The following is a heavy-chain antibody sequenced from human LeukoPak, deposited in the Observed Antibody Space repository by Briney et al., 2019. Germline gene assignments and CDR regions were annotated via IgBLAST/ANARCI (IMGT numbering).Heavy chain of an antibody. CDR3: ARDLIIAAAAIAEYFQH. CDR1: GFTFSSYR. V-gene: IGHV3-7*01. Sequence: PGGSLRLSCAASGFTFSSYRMSWVRQAPGKGLEWVANIKQDGSEKYYVDSVKGRFTISRDNAKNSLYLQMNSLRAEDTAVYYCARDLIIAAAAIAEYFQHWGQGTLVTVSS. J-gene: IGHJ1*01. CDR2: IKQDGSEK. D-gene: IGHD6-13*01.